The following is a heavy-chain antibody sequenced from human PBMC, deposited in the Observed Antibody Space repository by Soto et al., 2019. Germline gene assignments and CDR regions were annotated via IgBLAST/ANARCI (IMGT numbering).Heavy chain of an antibody. D-gene: IGHD3-10*01. CDR1: GFTFDDYA. Sequence: EVQLVESGGGLVQPGGSLRLSCAASGFTFDDYAIQWVRQTPGKGLEWVSGISWNGAATGYADAVKGRFTISRDNAKNASYLQRNILRNEDTAIYYCANLPLYGSGFDCWGKGTLVSVSS. CDR3: ANLPLYGSGFDC. J-gene: IGHJ4*02. CDR2: ISWNGAAT. V-gene: IGHV3-9*01.